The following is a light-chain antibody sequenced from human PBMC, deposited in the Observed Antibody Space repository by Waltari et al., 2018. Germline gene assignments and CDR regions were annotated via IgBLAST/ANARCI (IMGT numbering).Light chain of an antibody. Sequence: QSALTQPRSVSGSPGQSVAISCTGTSSDVGAYIYVSWYHHHPGKAPKLMIFDVSKRPSGVPDRFSGSKSGNTASLTISGLQAEDEADYHCSSTAGGYTWVFGGGTKVTVL. J-gene: IGLJ3*02. CDR3: SSTAGGYTWV. CDR2: DVS. V-gene: IGLV2-11*01. CDR1: SSDVGAYIY.